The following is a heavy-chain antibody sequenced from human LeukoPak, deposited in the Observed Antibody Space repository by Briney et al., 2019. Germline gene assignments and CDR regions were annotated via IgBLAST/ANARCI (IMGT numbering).Heavy chain of an antibody. J-gene: IGHJ4*02. Sequence: ASVKVSCKASGYTFTGYYMHWVRKTPGQGLGWMGWINPNTGDTNYGRKFQGRVTMTRDTSINTAYMGLRSLRSDDTAVYYCARSRRVGNGEYPDYWGQGTLVTVSS. D-gene: IGHD3-10*01. V-gene: IGHV1-2*02. CDR3: ARSRRVGNGEYPDY. CDR2: INPNTGDT. CDR1: GYTFTGYY.